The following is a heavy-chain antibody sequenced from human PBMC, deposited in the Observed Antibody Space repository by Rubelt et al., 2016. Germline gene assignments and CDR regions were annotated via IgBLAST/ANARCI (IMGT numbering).Heavy chain of an antibody. CDR2: T. Sequence: TYYNPTLKSRVTISVDTSKNQFSLKLSSGTAADTAVYYCARKGAVDYGDLMAGFDPWGQVTLVTVSS. CDR3: ARKGAVDYGDLMAGFDP. V-gene: IGHV4-30-2*03. D-gene: IGHD4-17*01. J-gene: IGHJ5*02.